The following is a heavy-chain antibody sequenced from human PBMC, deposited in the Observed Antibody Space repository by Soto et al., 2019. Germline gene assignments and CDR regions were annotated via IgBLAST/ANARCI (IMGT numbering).Heavy chain of an antibody. V-gene: IGHV4-34*01. CDR1: GGSFIGRD. J-gene: IGHJ4*02. CDR2: INHIGST. D-gene: IGHD5-18*01. Sequence: SEILSLTCAVFGGSFIGRDWRWVRQPPGKGLEWIGEINHIGSTSYNPSLKSRVTISVDTSKNQFSLKFSSVTAADTAVYYCARGAWVDTVYDYYFDYWGQGTLVTVSS. CDR3: ARGAWVDTVYDYYFDY.